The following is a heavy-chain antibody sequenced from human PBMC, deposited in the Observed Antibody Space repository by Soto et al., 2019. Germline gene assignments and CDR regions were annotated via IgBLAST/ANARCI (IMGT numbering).Heavy chain of an antibody. CDR1: GGSISRYY. D-gene: IGHD3-3*01. J-gene: IGHJ6*02. V-gene: IGHV4-59*08. Sequence: SETLSLTCTVSGGSISRYYWSWIRQPPGKGLEWIGYIYYSGSTYYNPSLKSRVTISVDTSKNQFSLKLSSVTAADTAVYYCARGDATIFGVVPEGFYYYYGMDVWGQGTTVTVSS. CDR3: ARGDATIFGVVPEGFYYYYGMDV. CDR2: IYYSGST.